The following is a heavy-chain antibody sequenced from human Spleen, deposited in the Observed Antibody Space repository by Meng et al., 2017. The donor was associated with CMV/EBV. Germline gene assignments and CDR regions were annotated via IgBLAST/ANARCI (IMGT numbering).Heavy chain of an antibody. Sequence: ASVKVSCKASGYIFTGYYMHWVRQAPGQGLEWMGWINPNSGGTNYAQKFQGRVTMTRDTSISTAYMELSRLRSDDTAVYYCARGASLVGADNWLDPWGQGTLVTVSS. CDR1: GYIFTGYY. CDR2: INPNSGGT. CDR3: ARGASLVGADNWLDP. V-gene: IGHV1-2*02. J-gene: IGHJ5*02. D-gene: IGHD2-15*01.